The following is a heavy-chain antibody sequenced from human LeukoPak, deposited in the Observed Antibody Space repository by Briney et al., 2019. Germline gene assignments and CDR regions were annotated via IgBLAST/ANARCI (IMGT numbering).Heavy chain of an antibody. Sequence: GESLKISCKGSGYSFTSYWIGWVRQLPGKGLEWMGVIYPGDSATRYSPSFQGQVTTSVDKSISTAYLQWTSLKASDTAIYYCARLRFSEYLSDFDYWGQGTLVTVSS. CDR3: ARLRFSEYLSDFDY. V-gene: IGHV5-51*01. J-gene: IGHJ4*02. D-gene: IGHD3-3*01. CDR2: IYPGDSAT. CDR1: GYSFTSYW.